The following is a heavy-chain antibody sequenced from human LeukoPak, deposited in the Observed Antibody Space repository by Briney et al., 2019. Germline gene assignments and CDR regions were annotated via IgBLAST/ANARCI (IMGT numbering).Heavy chain of an antibody. CDR1: CGSFSNYY. J-gene: IGHJ4*02. CDR2: INHSGST. Sequence: SETLSLTCVVYCGSFSNYYWSWIRQPPGKGLEWIGEINHSGSTKYNPSLKSRVTLSVDPSKNQFSLRLGSVTAADTAVYYCAREKLFSSADTRGYPRPIGVWGPGILVTVSS. CDR3: AREKLFSSADTRGYPRPIGV. V-gene: IGHV4-34*01. D-gene: IGHD3-22*01.